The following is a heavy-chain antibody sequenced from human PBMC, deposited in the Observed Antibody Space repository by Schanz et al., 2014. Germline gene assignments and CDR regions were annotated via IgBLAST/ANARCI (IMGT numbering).Heavy chain of an antibody. Sequence: QVQLVQSGAEMKKPGASVKVSCKASGYTFTGYYMHWVRQAPGQGLEWMGWINPNTGGTNFAQKFQGWVTMTRDTSINTAYMEVSRLISDDTAVYYCARLSVAGRPHISYWYFDLWGRGTLVTVSS. CDR2: INPNTGGT. V-gene: IGHV1-2*04. CDR3: ARLSVAGRPHISYWYFDL. D-gene: IGHD6-19*01. J-gene: IGHJ2*01. CDR1: GYTFTGYY.